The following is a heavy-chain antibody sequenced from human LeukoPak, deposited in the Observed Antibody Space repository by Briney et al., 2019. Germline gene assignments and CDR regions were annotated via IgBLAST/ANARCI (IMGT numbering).Heavy chain of an antibody. CDR2: IYPRDSDT. Sequence: GESLKISCKGSGYSFTSYWIGWVRQMPGKGMEWMGIIYPRDSDTRYTPSFQGQITISAVKSISTAYLQWSSLKASDTAMYYCARSYCSSTSCSPNFDYWGQGTLVTVSS. V-gene: IGHV5-51*01. CDR3: ARSYCSSTSCSPNFDY. CDR1: GYSFTSYW. D-gene: IGHD2-2*01. J-gene: IGHJ4*02.